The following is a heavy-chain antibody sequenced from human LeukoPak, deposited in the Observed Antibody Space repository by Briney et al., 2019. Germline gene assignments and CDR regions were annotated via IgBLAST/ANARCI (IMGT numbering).Heavy chain of an antibody. CDR3: ARRMNYDILTGKYYFDY. Sequence: KPGESLRISCKGAGYSFSSYWIGWVRQMPGKGLEWMGIIYPGDSDTRNSPSFQGQVTISADKSISTAYVQWSSLKASDTAMYYCARRMNYDILTGKYYFDYWGQGTLVTVSS. V-gene: IGHV5-51*03. J-gene: IGHJ4*02. CDR1: GYSFSSYW. D-gene: IGHD3-9*01. CDR2: IYPGDSDT.